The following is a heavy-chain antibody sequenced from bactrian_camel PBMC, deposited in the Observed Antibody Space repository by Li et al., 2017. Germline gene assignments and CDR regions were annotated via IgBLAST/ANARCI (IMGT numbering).Heavy chain of an antibody. CDR3: AARPGTVGCSFPPDRWTY. J-gene: IGHJ4*01. CDR1: GRSRGSNC. D-gene: IGHD3*01. CDR2: IYLGGRSG. Sequence: DVQLVESGGGTVQPGGSLRLSCLVSGRSRGSNCMGWFRQAPGKEREGVATIYLGGRSGYYAGSVKGRFTISQDNAKNTVYLQMNSLAPEDTGMYYCAARPGTVGCSFPPDRWTYWGQGTQVTVS. V-gene: IGHV3S32*01.